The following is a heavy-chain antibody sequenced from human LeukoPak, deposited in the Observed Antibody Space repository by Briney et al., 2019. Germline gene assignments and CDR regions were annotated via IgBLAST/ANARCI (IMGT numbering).Heavy chain of an antibody. V-gene: IGHV1-18*01. J-gene: IGHJ3*02. CDR2: ISANNGNT. CDR1: GFIFTSYG. Sequence: ASVTVSCKASGFIFTSYGITWVRQAPGQGLEWMGWISANNGNTNYVQKFQGRVTMTTDTSTTTAYMELRSLRSDDTAVYYCARDVTPMIPGDAFDIWGQGTMVTVSS. CDR3: ARDVTPMIPGDAFDI. D-gene: IGHD3-22*01.